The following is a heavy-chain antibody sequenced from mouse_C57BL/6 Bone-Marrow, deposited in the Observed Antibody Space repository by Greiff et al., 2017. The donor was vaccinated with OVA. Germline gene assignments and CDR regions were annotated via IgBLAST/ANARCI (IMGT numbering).Heavy chain of an antibody. V-gene: IGHV1-39*01. CDR3: ASSTVVATPYAMDY. Sequence: EVKLQESGPELVKPGASVKISCKASGYSFTDYNMNWVKQSNGKSLEWIGVINPNYGTTSYNQKFKGKATLTVDQSSSTAYMQLNSLTSEDSAVYYCASSTVVATPYAMDYWGQGTSVTVSS. D-gene: IGHD1-1*01. CDR2: INPNYGTT. J-gene: IGHJ4*01. CDR1: GYSFTDYN.